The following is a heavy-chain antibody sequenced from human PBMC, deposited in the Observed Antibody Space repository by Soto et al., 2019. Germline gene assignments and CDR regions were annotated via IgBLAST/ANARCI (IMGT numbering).Heavy chain of an antibody. J-gene: IGHJ6*02. Sequence: PGESLKISCKGSGYSFTSYWISWVRQMPGKGLEWMGRIDPSDSYTNYSPSFQGHVTISADKSISTAYLQWSSLKASDTAMYYCAGTIFGVVNPYYYYYYGMDVWGQGTTVTVSS. CDR3: AGTIFGVVNPYYYYYYGMDV. D-gene: IGHD3-3*01. V-gene: IGHV5-10-1*01. CDR1: GYSFTSYW. CDR2: IDPSDSYT.